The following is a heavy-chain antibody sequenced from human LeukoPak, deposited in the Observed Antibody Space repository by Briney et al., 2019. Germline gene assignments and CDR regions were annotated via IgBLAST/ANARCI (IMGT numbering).Heavy chain of an antibody. D-gene: IGHD4-23*01. CDR1: GGSISSGSYY. CDR3: ARWYGGNSGNWFDP. Sequence: SQTLSLTCTVSGGSISSGSYYWSWIRQPAGKGLEWIGRIYTSGSTNYNPSLKSRVTISVDTSKNQFSLKLSSVTAADTAVYYCARWYGGNSGNWFDPWGQGTLVTVSS. CDR2: IYTSGST. V-gene: IGHV4-61*02. J-gene: IGHJ5*02.